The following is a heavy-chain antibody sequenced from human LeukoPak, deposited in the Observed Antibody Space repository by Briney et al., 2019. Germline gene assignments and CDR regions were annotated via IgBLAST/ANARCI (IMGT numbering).Heavy chain of an antibody. D-gene: IGHD2-2*01. CDR1: GFTFSSYG. Sequence: GGTLRLSCAASGFTFSSYGMSWVRQAPGKGLEWVSGISGSGDSTYYADSVKGRFTISRDNSKNTLYLQMNSLRAEDTAVYYCAKDGRILGYCSSTSCYEHYYFDYWGQGTLVTVSS. CDR2: ISGSGDST. CDR3: AKDGRILGYCSSTSCYEHYYFDY. V-gene: IGHV3-23*01. J-gene: IGHJ4*02.